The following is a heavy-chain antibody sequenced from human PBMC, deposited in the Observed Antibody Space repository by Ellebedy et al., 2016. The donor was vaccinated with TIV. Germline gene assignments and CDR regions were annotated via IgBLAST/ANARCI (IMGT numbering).Heavy chain of an antibody. CDR2: INTDGTIT. CDR1: GFSFSTYW. CDR3: ARDYWGY. D-gene: IGHD3-16*01. Sequence: GGSLRLSCAASGFSFSTYWMFWVRQAPGKGLVWVSRINTDGTITDYADSVKGRFTIYRDNAKNTLYLQMNSLRADDTAVYYCARDYWGYWGQGTLVTVSS. V-gene: IGHV3-74*01. J-gene: IGHJ4*02.